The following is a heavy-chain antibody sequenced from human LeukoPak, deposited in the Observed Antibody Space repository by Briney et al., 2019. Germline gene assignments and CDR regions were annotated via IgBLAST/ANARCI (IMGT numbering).Heavy chain of an antibody. J-gene: IGHJ1*01. CDR1: GDSVSRSDSY. CDR3: ARRRYYDGSGYLE. V-gene: IGHV4-39*01. CDR2: IYHSGRT. D-gene: IGHD3-22*01. Sequence: SETLSLTCSVSGDSVSRSDSYWDWIRQPPGKGLEWIGTIYHSGRTYYSPSLKSRVTMYVDPSNNQFSLNLRSVTAADTAVYYCARRRYYDGSGYLEWGQGTLLSVSS.